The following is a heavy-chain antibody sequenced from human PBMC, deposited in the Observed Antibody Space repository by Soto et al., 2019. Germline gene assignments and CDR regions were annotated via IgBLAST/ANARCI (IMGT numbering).Heavy chain of an antibody. J-gene: IGHJ5*02. Sequence: PGESLKISCKGSGYSFTSYWIGWVRQMPGKGLEWMGIIYPGDSDTRYSPSFQGQVTISADKSISTAYLQWSSLKASDTAMYYCARQRPPRYYYDSSGYYNWFDPWGQGTLVTVSS. V-gene: IGHV5-51*01. CDR3: ARQRPPRYYYDSSGYYNWFDP. D-gene: IGHD3-22*01. CDR1: GYSFTSYW. CDR2: IYPGDSDT.